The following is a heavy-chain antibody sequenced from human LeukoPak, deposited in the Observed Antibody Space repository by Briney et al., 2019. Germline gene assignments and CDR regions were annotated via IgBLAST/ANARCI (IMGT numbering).Heavy chain of an antibody. CDR2: ISYDGSNK. V-gene: IGHV3-30*18. CDR3: AKDQGY. J-gene: IGHJ4*02. Sequence: GRSLRLSCAASGFTFSSYGMHWVRQAPGKGLEWVAVISYDGSNKYYADSVKGRFTISRDNSKNTLYLQMNSLRAEDTDVYYCAKDQGYWGQGTLVTVSS. CDR1: GFTFSSYG.